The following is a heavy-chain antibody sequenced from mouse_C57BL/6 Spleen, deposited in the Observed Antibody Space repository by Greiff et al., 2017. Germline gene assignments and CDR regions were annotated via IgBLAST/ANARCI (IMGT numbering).Heavy chain of an antibody. Sequence: DVMLVESGGGLVKPGGSLKLSCAASGFTFSDYGMHWVRQAPEKGLEWVAYISSGSSTIYYADTVKGRFTISKDNAKNTLFLQMTSLRSEDTAMYYCARAGSSPLYAMDYWGQGTSVTVSS. CDR1: GFTFSDYG. CDR3: ARAGSSPLYAMDY. CDR2: ISSGSSTI. D-gene: IGHD1-1*01. J-gene: IGHJ4*01. V-gene: IGHV5-17*01.